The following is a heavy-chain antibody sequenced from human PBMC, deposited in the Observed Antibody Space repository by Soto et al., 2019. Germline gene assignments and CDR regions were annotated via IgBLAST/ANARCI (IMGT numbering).Heavy chain of an antibody. Sequence: ASVKVSCKASGYTFTSYGINWVRQAPGQGLEWLGWISAYDGNTNYAQILQGRVSMTTDTSTNTAYMEVRSLGSDDTAVYYCARGGYYDSSGSRNYYYYGMNVWGQGTTVTVSS. D-gene: IGHD3-22*01. CDR2: ISAYDGNT. J-gene: IGHJ6*02. V-gene: IGHV1-18*01. CDR3: ARGGYYDSSGSRNYYYYGMNV. CDR1: GYTFTSYG.